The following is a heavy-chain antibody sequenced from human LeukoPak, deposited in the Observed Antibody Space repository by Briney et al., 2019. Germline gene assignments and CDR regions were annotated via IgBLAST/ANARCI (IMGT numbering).Heavy chain of an antibody. D-gene: IGHD2-2*01. CDR2: ISAYNGNT. CDR1: GYTFTSYG. J-gene: IGHJ5*02. Sequence: ASVKVSCKASGYTFTSYGISWVRQAPGQGLEWMGWISAYNGNTNYAQKLQGRVTMTTDTSTSIAYMELRSLRSDDTAVYYCARSPSRYCSSTSCSPLGDAWGQGTLVTVSS. CDR3: ARSPSRYCSSTSCSPLGDA. V-gene: IGHV1-18*01.